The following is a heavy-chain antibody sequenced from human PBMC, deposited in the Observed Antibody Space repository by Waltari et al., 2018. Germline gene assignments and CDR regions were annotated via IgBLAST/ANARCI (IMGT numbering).Heavy chain of an antibody. CDR3: AKAHWDYGNYYYYYMDG. D-gene: IGHD1-7*01. J-gene: IGHJ6*03. CDR2: ISGNGVSR. Sequence: EVQLVESGGGLVQPGGSLRLSCAASGFIFNSYAMNWVRQAPGEGPEWVSTISGNGVSRYYADSVEGRFTISRDNSRNTVYLQMSSLRAEDTAIYYCAKAHWDYGNYYYYYMDGWGNGTTVIVSS. CDR1: GFIFNSYA. V-gene: IGHV3-23*04.